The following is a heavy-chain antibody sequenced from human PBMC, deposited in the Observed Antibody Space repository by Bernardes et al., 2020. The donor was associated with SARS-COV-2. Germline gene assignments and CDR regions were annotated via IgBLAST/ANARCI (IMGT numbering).Heavy chain of an antibody. D-gene: IGHD2-2*01. Sequence: GGSLRLSCAASGFTFDDYAMHWVRQGPGKGLEWVSSIILNSGLIGYAYSVKGRFTISRDNSKNSLYLQMNSLRTEDTAFYYCVKDIGYCSTTSCPQDHYYGLDVWGQGTTVTVSS. V-gene: IGHV3-9*01. CDR2: IILNSGLI. J-gene: IGHJ6*02. CDR3: VKDIGYCSTTSCPQDHYYGLDV. CDR1: GFTFDDYA.